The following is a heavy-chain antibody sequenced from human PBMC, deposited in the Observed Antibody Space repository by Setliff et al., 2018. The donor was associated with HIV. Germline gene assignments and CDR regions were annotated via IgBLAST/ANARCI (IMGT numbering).Heavy chain of an antibody. CDR3: ARSKKRGDYYYYYYYMDV. J-gene: IGHJ6*03. V-gene: IGHV1-69*06. Sequence: SVKVSCKASGYTFTSYDINWVRQAPGQGLEWMGRIIFIFGTANYAQKFRGRVTITADKSTSTAYMELSSLRSDDTAVYYCARSKKRGDYYYYYYYMDVWGKGTTVTVSS. D-gene: IGHD3-16*01. CDR2: IIFIFGTA. CDR1: GYTFTSYD.